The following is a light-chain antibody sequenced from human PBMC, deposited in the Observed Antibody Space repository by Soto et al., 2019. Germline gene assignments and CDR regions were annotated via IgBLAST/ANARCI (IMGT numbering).Light chain of an antibody. CDR1: QSVSSSY. J-gene: IGKJ1*01. CDR2: GAS. V-gene: IGKV3-20*01. CDR3: QQYGSSLWT. Sequence: EIVLTQSPGTLSLSPGERATVSCRASQSVSSSYLAGYQQKPGQAPRLLISGASSSATGIPDRFSGSGSGTDFTLTISRLEPEDFAVYYCQQYGSSLWTLGQGTKVDIK.